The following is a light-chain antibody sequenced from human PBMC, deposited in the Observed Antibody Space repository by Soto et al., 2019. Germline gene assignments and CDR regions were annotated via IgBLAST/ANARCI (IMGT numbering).Light chain of an antibody. Sequence: DIQMTQSPSTLSASVGDRVTSTCRASQSISIWLAWYQQKPGQAPKLLIYDASSLESGVPSRFSGSGSGTEVTLTISSLQPDDFATYYFQQYNSYPLTFGGGTKVEIK. CDR2: DAS. V-gene: IGKV1-5*01. CDR3: QQYNSYPLT. CDR1: QSISIW. J-gene: IGKJ4*01.